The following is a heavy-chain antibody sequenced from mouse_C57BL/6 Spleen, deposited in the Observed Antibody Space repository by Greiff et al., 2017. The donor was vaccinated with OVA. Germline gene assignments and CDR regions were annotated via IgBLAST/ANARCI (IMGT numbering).Heavy chain of an antibody. Sequence: VKLVESGAELVRPGASVTLSCKASGYTFTDYEMHWVKQTPVHGLEWIGAIDPETGGTAYNQKFKGKAILTADKSSSTAYMELRSLTSEDSAVYYCTRENYYGSSPSDYWGQGTTLTVSS. CDR3: TRENYYGSSPSDY. V-gene: IGHV1-15*01. CDR2: IDPETGGT. CDR1: GYTFTDYE. J-gene: IGHJ2*01. D-gene: IGHD1-1*01.